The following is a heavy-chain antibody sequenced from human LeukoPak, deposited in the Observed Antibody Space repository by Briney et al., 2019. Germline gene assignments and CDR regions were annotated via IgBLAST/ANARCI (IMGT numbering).Heavy chain of an antibody. CDR2: IKQDGSEK. Sequence: GGSLRLSCAASGFTFSNYWMSWVRQAPGKGLEWVANIKQDGSEKYYVDSVKGRFTISRDNAKNSLYLQMNSLRAEDTAVYYCARELGGSGSYWGQGTLVTVSS. CDR3: ARELGGSGSY. V-gene: IGHV3-7*03. J-gene: IGHJ4*02. D-gene: IGHD3-10*01. CDR1: GFTFSNYW.